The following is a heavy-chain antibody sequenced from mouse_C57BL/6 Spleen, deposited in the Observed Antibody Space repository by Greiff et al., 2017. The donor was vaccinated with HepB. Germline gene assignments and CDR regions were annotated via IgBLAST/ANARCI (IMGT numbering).Heavy chain of an antibody. CDR2: IHPNSGST. CDR3: ARVEGGSFSYAMDY. J-gene: IGHJ4*01. Sequence: QVQLQQPGAELVKPGASVKLSCKASGYTFTSYWMHWVKQRPGQGLEWIGMIHPNSGSTNYNEKFKSKATLTVDKSSSTAYMQLSSLTSEDSAVYYCARVEGGSFSYAMDYWGQGTSVTVSS. CDR1: GYTFTSYW. V-gene: IGHV1-64*01.